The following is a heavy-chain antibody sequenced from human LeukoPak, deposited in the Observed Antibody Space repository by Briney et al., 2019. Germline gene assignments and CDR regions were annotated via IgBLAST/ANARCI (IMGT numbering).Heavy chain of an antibody. V-gene: IGHV1-18*04. D-gene: IGHD2-15*01. CDR1: GYTFTSYG. CDR2: ISAYNGNT. Sequence: ASVKVSCKASGYTFTSYGISWVRQAPGQGLEWMGWISAYNGNTNYAQKLQGRVTMTTDTSTSTAYMELRSLRSDDTAVYYCAATRGGYCSGGSCYSSDYWGQGTLATVSS. J-gene: IGHJ4*02. CDR3: AATRGGYCSGGSCYSSDY.